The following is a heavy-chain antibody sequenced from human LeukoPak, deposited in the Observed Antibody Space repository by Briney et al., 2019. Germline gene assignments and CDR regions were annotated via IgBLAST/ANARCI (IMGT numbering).Heavy chain of an antibody. Sequence: ASVKVSCKTSGYTFTSYYIHWVRQAPGQGLEWMGWINPSSGGTEYAQKFQGRVTMTGDTSISTAYMELSRLRSDDTAVYYCARERGSSWYVDYWGQGTLVTVSS. CDR1: GYTFTSYY. CDR3: ARERGSSWYVDY. V-gene: IGHV1-2*02. CDR2: INPSSGGT. D-gene: IGHD6-13*01. J-gene: IGHJ4*02.